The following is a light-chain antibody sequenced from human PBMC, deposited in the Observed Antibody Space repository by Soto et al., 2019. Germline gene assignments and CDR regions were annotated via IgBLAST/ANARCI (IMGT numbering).Light chain of an antibody. CDR2: AAS. J-gene: IGKJ3*01. Sequence: DIPMTQSPSSLSASVGDRVTITCRASQSISSYLNWYQQKPGKAPKLLIYAASSLQSGVPSRFSGSGSGTDFTLTISSLQPEDFATYYCQQSYSTPPFTFGPGNKVDIK. V-gene: IGKV1-39*01. CDR1: QSISSY. CDR3: QQSYSTPPFT.